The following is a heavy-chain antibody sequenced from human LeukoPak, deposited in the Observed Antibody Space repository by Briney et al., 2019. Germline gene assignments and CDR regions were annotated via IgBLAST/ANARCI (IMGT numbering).Heavy chain of an antibody. J-gene: IGHJ5*02. V-gene: IGHV4-30-4*08. D-gene: IGHD2-21*02. CDR3: ARGIVVVTAISMNWFDP. CDR1: GGSISSYY. Sequence: KPSETLSLTCTVSGGSISSYYWSWIRQPPGKGLEWIGYIYYSGSTYYNPSLKSRVTISVDTSKNQFSLKLSSVTAADTAVYYCARGIVVVTAISMNWFDPWGQGTLVTVSS. CDR2: IYYSGST.